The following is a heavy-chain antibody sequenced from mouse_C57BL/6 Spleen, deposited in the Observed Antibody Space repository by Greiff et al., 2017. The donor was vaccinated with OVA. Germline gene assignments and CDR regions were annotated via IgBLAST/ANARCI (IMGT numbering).Heavy chain of an antibody. J-gene: IGHJ4*01. CDR1: GYTFPSYW. Sequence: QVQLQQPGAELVKPGASVKMSCKASGYTFPSYWITWVRQRPGQALGGMGEFFPGSGSTNYNEKFKRKATRTVDTSSSTDYMQLSSLTSEDSAVYYCARKGDYAMDDWGKGTSVTVSS. CDR3: ARKGDYAMDD. CDR2: FFPGSGST. V-gene: IGHV1-55*01.